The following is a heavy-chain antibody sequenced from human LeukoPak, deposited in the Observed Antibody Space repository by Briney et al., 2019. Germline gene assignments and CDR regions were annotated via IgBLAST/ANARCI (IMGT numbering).Heavy chain of an antibody. D-gene: IGHD2-15*01. CDR2: IRGSGET. J-gene: IGHJ5*02. CDR1: GFSVSNYY. V-gene: IGHV3-66*03. Sequence: QSGGSLRLSCAVSGFSVSNYYMSWVRQAPGKGLERVSLIRGSGETFYADSAKGRFIISRDDSKNTVYLQMNSLRVEDTAVYFCVRDRAATQDWVEFDPWGQGTLVTVSS. CDR3: VRDRAATQDWVEFDP.